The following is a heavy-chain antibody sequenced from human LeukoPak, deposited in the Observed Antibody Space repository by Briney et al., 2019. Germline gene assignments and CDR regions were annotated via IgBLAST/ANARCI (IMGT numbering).Heavy chain of an antibody. V-gene: IGHV1-69*05. Sequence: SVKVSCKASGGTFISYAISWVRQAPGQGLEWMGGIIPIFGTANYAQKFQGRVTITTDESTSTAYMELSSLRSEDTAVYYYAGSIWFGEFNAEVVFDYWGQGTLVTVSS. J-gene: IGHJ4*02. CDR3: AGSIWFGEFNAEVVFDY. CDR1: GGTFISYA. CDR2: IIPIFGTA. D-gene: IGHD3-10*01.